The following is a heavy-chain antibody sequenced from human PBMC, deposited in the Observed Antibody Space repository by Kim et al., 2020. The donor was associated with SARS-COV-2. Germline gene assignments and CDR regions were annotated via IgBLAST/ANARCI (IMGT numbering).Heavy chain of an antibody. J-gene: IGHJ4*02. D-gene: IGHD2-15*01. Sequence: STYNADAGKGRFTISRDNSKNTLYLQMNSLRAEDTAVYYCTRAPSGGMGCWGQGTLVTVSS. V-gene: IGHV3-66*01. CDR3: TRAPSGGMGC. CDR2: ST.